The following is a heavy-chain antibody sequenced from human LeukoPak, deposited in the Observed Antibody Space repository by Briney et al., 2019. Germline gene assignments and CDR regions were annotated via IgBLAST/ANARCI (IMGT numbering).Heavy chain of an antibody. D-gene: IGHD6-19*01. Sequence: GASLQICCVGSGSIFTSYWRGCVRPLPGKGLGEMGIIYPGDSDTRYSPSFQGQVTISADKSISTAYLQWSSLKASDTAMYYCAIRLSYSSGWHGLDAFDSWGQGTMATVSA. V-gene: IGHV5-51*01. CDR1: GSIFTSYW. J-gene: IGHJ3*02. CDR3: AIRLSYSSGWHGLDAFDS. CDR2: IYPGDSDT.